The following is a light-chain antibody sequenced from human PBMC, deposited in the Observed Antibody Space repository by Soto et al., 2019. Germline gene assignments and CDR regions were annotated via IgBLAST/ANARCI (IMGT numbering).Light chain of an antibody. CDR1: SNDIGTYNY. J-gene: IGLJ2*01. CDR2: DVT. V-gene: IGLV2-14*03. Sequence: QSALTQPASVSGSPGQSITISCTGTSNDIGTYNYVSWYQQHPGKAPKLMIYDVTARPSGVSNRFSGSKSGNTASLTISGLQPDDEADYYCSSCTSSTTHVTFGGGTKL. CDR3: SSCTSSTTHVT.